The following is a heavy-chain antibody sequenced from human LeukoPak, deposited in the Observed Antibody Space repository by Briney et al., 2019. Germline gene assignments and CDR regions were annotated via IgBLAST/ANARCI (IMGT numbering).Heavy chain of an antibody. J-gene: IGHJ4*02. CDR2: ISAYNGDT. CDR1: GYTFSTYG. Sequence: GASVKVSCKASGYTFSTYGISWERQAPGQGLEWMGWISAYNGDTIRAQKLQGRVTMTEDTSTDTAYMELSSLRSEDTAVYYCATSRVYAIVDYWGQGTLVTVSS. D-gene: IGHD2-8*01. V-gene: IGHV1-18*01. CDR3: ATSRVYAIVDY.